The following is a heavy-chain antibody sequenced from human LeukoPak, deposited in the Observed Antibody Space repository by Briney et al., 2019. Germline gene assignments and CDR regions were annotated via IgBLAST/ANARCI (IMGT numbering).Heavy chain of an antibody. V-gene: IGHV4-34*01. J-gene: IGHJ4*02. CDR1: GGSFSGYY. Sequence: SETLSLTCAVYGGSFSGYYWSWIRRPPGKELEWIGEINHSGSTNYNPSLKSRVTISVDTSKNQFSLKLSSVTAADTAVYYCARGRSAVLWFGEWKNFDYWGQGTLVTVSS. CDR2: INHSGST. D-gene: IGHD3-10*01. CDR3: ARGRSAVLWFGEWKNFDY.